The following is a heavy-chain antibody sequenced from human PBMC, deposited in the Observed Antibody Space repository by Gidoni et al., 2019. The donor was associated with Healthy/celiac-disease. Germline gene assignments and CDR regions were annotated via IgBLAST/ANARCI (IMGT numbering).Heavy chain of an antibody. Sequence: VSAISGSGGSTYYADSVKGRFTISRDNSKNTLYLQMNSLRAEDTAVYYCAKDLYYDSSGYDYWGQGTLVTVSS. D-gene: IGHD3-22*01. J-gene: IGHJ4*02. V-gene: IGHV3-23*01. CDR3: AKDLYYDSSGYDY. CDR2: ISGSGGST.